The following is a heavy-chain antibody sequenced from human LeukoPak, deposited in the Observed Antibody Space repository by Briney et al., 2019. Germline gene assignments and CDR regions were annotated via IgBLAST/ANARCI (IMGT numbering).Heavy chain of an antibody. CDR2: IYTGGST. J-gene: IGHJ6*02. D-gene: IGHD3-22*01. CDR3: ARDDYYDSSGYYPYYYYYGMDV. Sequence: NTSETLSLTCTVSGGSISSYYWSWIRQPAGKGLEGIGRIYTGGSTNYNPSLKSRVTMSVDTSKNQFSLKLSSVTAADTAVYYCARDDYYDSSGYYPYYYYYGMDVWGQGTTVTVSS. V-gene: IGHV4-4*07. CDR1: GGSISSYY.